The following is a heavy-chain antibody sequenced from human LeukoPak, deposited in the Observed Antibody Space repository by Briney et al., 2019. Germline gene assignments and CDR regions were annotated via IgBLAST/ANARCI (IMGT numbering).Heavy chain of an antibody. CDR3: AKCSSSYYHYGMDV. Sequence: GGNLRLYCAVNGITLSNYGMSWVRQAPRKGLEWVAGISDSGGRTNYADSVKGRFTISRDNSKNTLYLQMNSLRAEDTAVYYCAKCSSSYYHYGMDVWGQGTTVTVSS. J-gene: IGHJ6*02. V-gene: IGHV3-23*01. D-gene: IGHD6-13*01. CDR1: GITLSNYG. CDR2: ISDSGGRT.